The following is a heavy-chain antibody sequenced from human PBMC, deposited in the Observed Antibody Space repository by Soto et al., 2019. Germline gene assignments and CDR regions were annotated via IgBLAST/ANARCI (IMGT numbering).Heavy chain of an antibody. Sequence: EVQLVESGGGLVQPGGSLRLSCAASGFTFSSYSMKWVRQAPGKGLEWVSYISSRSSTMYYADSVKGRFTLSRDDAKNSLYLQMNSLRAEDTAVYYCAPAAANFWGQGTLVTVSS. CDR3: APAAANF. J-gene: IGHJ4*02. CDR2: ISSRSSTM. CDR1: GFTFSSYS. V-gene: IGHV3-48*01. D-gene: IGHD6-13*01.